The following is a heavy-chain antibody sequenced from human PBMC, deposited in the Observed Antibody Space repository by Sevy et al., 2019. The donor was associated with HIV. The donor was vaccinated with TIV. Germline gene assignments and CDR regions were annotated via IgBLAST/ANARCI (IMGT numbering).Heavy chain of an antibody. J-gene: IGHJ6*02. CDR1: GFTFSSYS. D-gene: IGHD2-21*01. CDR2: ISSSSSTI. Sequence: GESLKISCAASGFTFSSYSMNWVRQAPGKGLEWVSYISSSSSTILNADSVKGRFTISRDNAKNSLFLQMNSLRAEDTAVYYCARAGGDTAYAMDVWGQGTTVTVS. CDR3: ARAGGDTAYAMDV. V-gene: IGHV3-48*01.